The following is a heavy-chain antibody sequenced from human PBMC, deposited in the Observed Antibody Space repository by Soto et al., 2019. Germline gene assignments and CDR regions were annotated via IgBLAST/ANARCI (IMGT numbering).Heavy chain of an antibody. CDR3: AKDLTLGIVGAWGHYFEY. D-gene: IGHD1-26*01. Sequence: QVQLVESGGGVLQPGRSLRLSCAASGFTFSSFAMHWVRQAPGMGLEWVAFISYDGSNTYYADSVKGRVTISRDNSKKTVYLEINSLRAEDTAVYHCAKDLTLGIVGAWGHYFEYWGQGTLVTVSS. J-gene: IGHJ4*02. V-gene: IGHV3-30-3*01. CDR2: ISYDGSNT. CDR1: GFTFSSFA.